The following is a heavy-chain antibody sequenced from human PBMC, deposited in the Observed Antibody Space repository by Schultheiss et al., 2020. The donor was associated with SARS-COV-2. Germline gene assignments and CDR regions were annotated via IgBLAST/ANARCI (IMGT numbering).Heavy chain of an antibody. CDR3: ARDESERWLQLGSIYYYYYGMDF. D-gene: IGHD5-24*01. V-gene: IGHV3-33*08. CDR1: GFTFSSYQ. CDR2: IWYDGSNK. J-gene: IGHJ6*02. Sequence: GGSLRLSCAASGFTFSSYQMNWVRQAPGKGLEWVAVIWYDGSNKYYADSVKGRFTISRDNSKNTLYLQMNSLRAEDTAVYYCARDESERWLQLGSIYYYYYGMDFWGQGTTVTVSS.